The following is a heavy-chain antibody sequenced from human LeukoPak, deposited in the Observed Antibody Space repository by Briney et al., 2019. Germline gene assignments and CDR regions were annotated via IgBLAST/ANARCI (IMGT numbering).Heavy chain of an antibody. CDR3: ARDRGYSGDY. Sequence: GGSLRLSCAASGFTFSNYNMNWVRQAPGKGLEWVSCISISSNYIYYPDSVKGRFTISRDNAKNTLYLQMNSLRAEDTAVYYCARDRGYSGDYWGQGTLVTVSS. J-gene: IGHJ4*02. CDR2: ISISSNYI. V-gene: IGHV3-21*01. CDR1: GFTFSNYN. D-gene: IGHD1-26*01.